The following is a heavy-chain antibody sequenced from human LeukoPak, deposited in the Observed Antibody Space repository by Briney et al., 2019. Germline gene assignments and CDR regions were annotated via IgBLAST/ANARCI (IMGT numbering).Heavy chain of an antibody. Sequence: GGSLRLSCAASGFTFGSSAMSWVRQAPGKGLEWVSVISGSGNTTYYADSVKGRFTISRDNSKNTLYLQMDSLRAKDTAVYYCAKFRTQYSSSSDWFDPWGQGTLVTVSS. CDR3: AKFRTQYSSSSDWFDP. J-gene: IGHJ5*02. CDR1: GFTFGSSA. CDR2: ISGSGNTT. D-gene: IGHD6-6*01. V-gene: IGHV3-23*01.